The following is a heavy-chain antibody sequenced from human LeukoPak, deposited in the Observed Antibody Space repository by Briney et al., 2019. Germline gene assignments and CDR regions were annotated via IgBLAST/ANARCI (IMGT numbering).Heavy chain of an antibody. CDR3: ARAVPRGYSGYDSPWFDP. D-gene: IGHD5-12*01. J-gene: IGHJ5*02. V-gene: IGHV1-3*01. CDR2: IKAGNGNT. CDR1: GYTFTSYA. Sequence: GASVKVSCKASGYTFTSYAMHWVRQAPGQSLEWMGWIKAGNGNTKYSQEFQGRVTITRDTSASTAYMELGSLRSEDTAVYYCARAVPRGYSGYDSPWFDPWGQGTLVTVSS.